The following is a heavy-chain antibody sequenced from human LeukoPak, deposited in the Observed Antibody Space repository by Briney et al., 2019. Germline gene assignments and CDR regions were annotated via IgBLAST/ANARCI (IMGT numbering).Heavy chain of an antibody. Sequence: SETLSLTCTVSGGSISSSSYYWGWIRQPPGKGLEWIGGIYYSGSTYYNPSLKSRVTISVDTSKNQFSLKLSSVTAADTAVYYCARLPTVTYYFDYWGQGTLVTVSS. CDR2: IYYSGST. J-gene: IGHJ4*02. CDR1: GGSISSSSYY. V-gene: IGHV4-39*01. D-gene: IGHD4-17*01. CDR3: ARLPTVTYYFDY.